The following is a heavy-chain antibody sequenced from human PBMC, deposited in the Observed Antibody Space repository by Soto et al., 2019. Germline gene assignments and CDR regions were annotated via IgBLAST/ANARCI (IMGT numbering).Heavy chain of an antibody. CDR3: ARPRNYYRMDV. CDR1: GYTFTIYG. Sequence: ASVKVSCKASGYTFTIYGISGVRQAPGQGLEWMGWISAYNGNTNYAQKLQDRVTMTTDTSTSTAYMELRSLGSDDTAVYYCARPRNYYRMDVWGQGTTVTVS. J-gene: IGHJ6*02. V-gene: IGHV1-18*04. D-gene: IGHD6-6*01. CDR2: ISAYNGNT.